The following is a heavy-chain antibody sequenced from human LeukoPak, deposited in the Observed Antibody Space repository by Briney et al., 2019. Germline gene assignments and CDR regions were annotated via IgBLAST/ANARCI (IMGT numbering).Heavy chain of an antibody. J-gene: IGHJ4*02. CDR1: GFTVRSNY. D-gene: IGHD1-26*01. V-gene: IGHV3-66*02. CDR2: IYCGGTT. Sequence: PGGSLRLACAASGFTVRSNYMGWVRQAPGRGREGVSFIYCGGTTYYAVSVKCRFPISRDNSKNTLYLQMNSLRAEDTAVYYCARGGSGSPGGSFYYWGQGTLVTLSS. CDR3: ARGGSGSPGGSFYY.